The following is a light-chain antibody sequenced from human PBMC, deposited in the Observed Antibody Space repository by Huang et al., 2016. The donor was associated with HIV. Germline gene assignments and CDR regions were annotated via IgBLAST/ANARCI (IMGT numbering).Light chain of an antibody. CDR1: QGIRDD. V-gene: IGKV1-6*01. CDR3: LQTNNYPWT. J-gene: IGKJ1*01. CDR2: AAS. Sequence: AIQMTQSPSSLSASVGDRVSINCRASQGIRDDLAWYQYKPGKAPKLVIYAASTLQSGGPSRFSGRGSGTDFTLTINSLQPEDFATYYCLQTNNYPWTFGQGSKVEVK.